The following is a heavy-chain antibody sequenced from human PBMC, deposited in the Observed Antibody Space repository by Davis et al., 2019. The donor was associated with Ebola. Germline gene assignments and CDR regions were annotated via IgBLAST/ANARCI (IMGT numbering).Heavy chain of an antibody. CDR2: INPSGGST. D-gene: IGHD3-22*01. CDR1: GYTFTSHY. Sequence: AASVKVSCKASGYTFTSHYIHWVRQAPGQGLEWMGIINPSGGSTSNAQKFQGRVTMTRDTSTSTVYMELSSLRSDDTAVYYCARGRVATKYYYDSSGYYYFDYWGQGTLVTVSS. CDR3: ARGRVATKYYYDSSGYYYFDY. V-gene: IGHV1-46*01. J-gene: IGHJ4*02.